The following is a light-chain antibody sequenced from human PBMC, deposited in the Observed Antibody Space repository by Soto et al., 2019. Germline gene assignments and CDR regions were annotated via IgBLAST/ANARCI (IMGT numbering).Light chain of an antibody. CDR2: EVS. J-gene: IGLJ2*01. CDR1: ISDVGGYNY. CDR3: GSYAGFNNYVA. Sequence: QSVLTQPPSASGSPGQSGTISCTGTISDVGGYNYVSWYQQHPGKAPKLMIYEVSERPSGVPDRFSGSKSGNTASLTVSGLQAEDEADYYCGSYAGFNNYVAFGGGTQLTVL. V-gene: IGLV2-8*01.